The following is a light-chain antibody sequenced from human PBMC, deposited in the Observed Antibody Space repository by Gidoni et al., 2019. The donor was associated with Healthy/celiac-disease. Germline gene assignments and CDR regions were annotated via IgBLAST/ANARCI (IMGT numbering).Light chain of an antibody. V-gene: IGKV3-20*01. J-gene: IGKJ4*01. CDR3: QQYGSSPPLT. Sequence: DIVLTQSPGTLSLSPGERATLSCRASQSVSSSYLAWYQQKPGQAPRLLIDGASSRATGIPDRFSGSGSGTDFTLNISRLEPEDFAVYYCQQYGSSPPLTFGGGTKVEIK. CDR1: QSVSSSY. CDR2: GAS.